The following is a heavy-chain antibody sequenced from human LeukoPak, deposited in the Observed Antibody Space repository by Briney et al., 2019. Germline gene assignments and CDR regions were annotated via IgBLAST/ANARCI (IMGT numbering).Heavy chain of an antibody. V-gene: IGHV1-69*13. Sequence: SVKVSCKASGGTFSSYAISWVRQAPGQGLEWMGGIIPIFGTANYAQKFQGRVTITADESTSTAYMELSSLRSEDTAVYYCARKLYDYGDYLRDAFDIWGQGTMVTASS. D-gene: IGHD4-17*01. CDR3: ARKLYDYGDYLRDAFDI. J-gene: IGHJ3*02. CDR2: IIPIFGTA. CDR1: GGTFSSYA.